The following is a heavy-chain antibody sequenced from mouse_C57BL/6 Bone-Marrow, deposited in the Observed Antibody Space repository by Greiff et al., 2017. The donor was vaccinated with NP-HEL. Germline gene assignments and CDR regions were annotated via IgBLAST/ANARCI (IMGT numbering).Heavy chain of an antibody. CDR3: ARYTPVITTVVGGYYFDY. V-gene: IGHV1-69*01. CDR2: IDPSDSYT. CDR1: GYTFTSYW. J-gene: IGHJ2*01. D-gene: IGHD1-1*01. Sequence: QVQLQQPGAELVMPGASVKLSCKASGYTFTSYWMHWVKQRPGQGLEWIGEIDPSDSYTNYNQKFKGKSTLTVDKSSSTAYMQLSSLTSEDSAVYYCARYTPVITTVVGGYYFDYWGQGTTLTVSS.